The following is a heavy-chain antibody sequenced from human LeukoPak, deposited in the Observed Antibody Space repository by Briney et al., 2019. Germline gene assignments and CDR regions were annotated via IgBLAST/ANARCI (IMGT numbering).Heavy chain of an antibody. D-gene: IGHD5-24*01. J-gene: IGHJ6*02. V-gene: IGHV3-21*01. Sequence: PGGSLRLSCAASGFTFSGSSMNWVRQAPGKGLEWVSSISSGSSYIYYSDSVKGRFTISRDNAKNSLYLQMNSLRAEDTAVYYCARTRDDFSYYYGMDVWGQGTTVTVSS. CDR3: ARTRDDFSYYYGMDV. CDR2: ISSGSSYI. CDR1: GFTFSGSS.